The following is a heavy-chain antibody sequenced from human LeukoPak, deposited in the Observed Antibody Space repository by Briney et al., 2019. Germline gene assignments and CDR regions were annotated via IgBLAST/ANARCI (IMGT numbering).Heavy chain of an antibody. CDR3: ARDSPGYLAYDS. V-gene: IGHV3-7*04. D-gene: IGHD1-1*01. Sequence: PGGSLRLSCAASGFTFSTYWMTWVRQAPGKGPEWVSNIKEDGSATYYVYSVKGRFTISRENAKQSLYLQMNILRAEDAAVYYCARDSPGYLAYDSWGQGTLVTVSS. J-gene: IGHJ4*02. CDR1: GFTFSTYW. CDR2: IKEDGSAT.